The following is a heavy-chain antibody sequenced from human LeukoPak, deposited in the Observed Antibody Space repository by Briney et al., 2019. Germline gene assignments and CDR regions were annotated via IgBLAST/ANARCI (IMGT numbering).Heavy chain of an antibody. V-gene: IGHV4-39*01. CDR2: VYYSGST. D-gene: IGHD5-18*01. Sequence: SETLSLTCTVSGGSISSSSYYWGWIRQPPGKGLEWIGSVYYSGSTYYNPSLKSRVTISVDTSKNQFSLELSSVTAADTAVYYCAKTAQDRGYSSDSWGQGILVTASS. J-gene: IGHJ4*02. CDR1: GGSISSSSYY. CDR3: AKTAQDRGYSSDS.